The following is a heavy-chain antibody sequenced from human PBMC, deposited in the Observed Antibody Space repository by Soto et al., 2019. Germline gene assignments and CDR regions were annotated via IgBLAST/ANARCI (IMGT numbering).Heavy chain of an antibody. Sequence: QVQLVESGGGVVQPGRSLRLSCAASGFTFSSYGMHWVRQAPGKGLEWVAVISYDGSNKYYADSVKGRFTISRDNSXXTLYLQMNSLRAEDTAVYYCARYSSGPYYYYGMDVWGQGTTVTVSS. CDR3: ARYSSGPYYYYGMDV. V-gene: IGHV3-30*03. J-gene: IGHJ6*02. D-gene: IGHD6-25*01. CDR1: GFTFSSYG. CDR2: ISYDGSNK.